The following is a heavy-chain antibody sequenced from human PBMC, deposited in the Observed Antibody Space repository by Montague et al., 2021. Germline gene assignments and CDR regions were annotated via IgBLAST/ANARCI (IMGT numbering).Heavy chain of an antibody. D-gene: IGHD1-26*01. J-gene: IGHJ5*02. CDR3: AVGSESAWELLHH. CDR1: SDSISSKYF. V-gene: IGHV4-4*02. CDR2: IYHGTT. Sequence: SETLSLTCTVSSDSISSKYFWSWVRQPLGKGLEWIGEIYHGTTSYSPSLKGRLTVSMDTSKNQFSLKLSSVIAADTAIYYCAVGSESAWELLHHWGQGILVTVSS.